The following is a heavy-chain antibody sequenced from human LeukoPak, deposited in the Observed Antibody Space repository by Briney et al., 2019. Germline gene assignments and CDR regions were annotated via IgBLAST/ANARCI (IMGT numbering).Heavy chain of an antibody. J-gene: IGHJ4*02. CDR1: GFTFSSYG. Sequence: GGTLRLSCAASGFTFSSYGMSWVRQAPGKGLEWVSAISGSGGSTYYADSVKGRFTISRDNSKNTVYLQMNSLRAEDTAVYYCAKGGSYRSQPYFDYWGQGTPVTVSS. CDR3: AKGGSYRSQPYFDY. V-gene: IGHV3-23*01. D-gene: IGHD3-16*02. CDR2: ISGSGGST.